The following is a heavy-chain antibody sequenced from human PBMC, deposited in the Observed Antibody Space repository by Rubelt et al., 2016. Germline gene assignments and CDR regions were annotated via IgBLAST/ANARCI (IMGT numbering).Heavy chain of an antibody. CDR1: GGSINTFY. CDR2: VFYTGSA. V-gene: IGHV4-59*12. J-gene: IGHJ6*02. D-gene: IGHD6-6*01. CDR3: ASNTKYSNWHGMNA. Sequence: QVQLQESGPGLVKPSETLSLTCTVSGGSINTFYWSWIRQPPGKGLEWIGYVFYTGSANYNPSLKLRVTISVDTSRNQFSLKRSAVTAADTAVYYCASNTKYSNWHGMNAWGQGTTVIVSS.